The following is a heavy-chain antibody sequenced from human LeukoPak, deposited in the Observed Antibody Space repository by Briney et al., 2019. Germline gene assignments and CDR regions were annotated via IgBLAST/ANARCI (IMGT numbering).Heavy chain of an antibody. V-gene: IGHV1-46*01. CDR3: ASATATPDWYYFDY. CDR2: INPSGGST. CDR1: GYTFTSYG. D-gene: IGHD3-9*01. J-gene: IGHJ4*02. Sequence: ASVKVSCKASGYTFTSYGISWVRQAPGQGLEWMGIINPSGGSTSYAQKFQGRVTMTRDTSTSTVYMELSSLRSEDTAVYYCASATATPDWYYFDYWGQGTLVTVSS.